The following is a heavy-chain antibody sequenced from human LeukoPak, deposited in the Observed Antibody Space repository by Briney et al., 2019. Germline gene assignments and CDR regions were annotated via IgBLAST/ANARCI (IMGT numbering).Heavy chain of an antibody. CDR1: GFTFGSHW. CDR3: VRDPRSFHF. J-gene: IGHJ1*01. Sequence: GGSLRLSCAASGFTFGSHWMSWVRQAPGKGLEWVADINQDGSDKHYVDSVKGRLTISRDNAESSLYLQVNSLRAEDTAVYYCVRDPRSFHFWGQGTLVTVSS. D-gene: IGHD3-16*02. CDR2: INQDGSDK. V-gene: IGHV3-7*01.